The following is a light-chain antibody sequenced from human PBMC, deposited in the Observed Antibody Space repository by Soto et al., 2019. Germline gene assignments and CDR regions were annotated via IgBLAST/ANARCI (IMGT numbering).Light chain of an antibody. Sequence: DIQLTQSPSTLSAAVGDSVTISCRASQKIRNLLAWYQQKPGRAPXXLIFDASTLRTGVPSRFSGSGSGSEFNFTITGLKPDDFATYVCQQYYTYATFGHGTKVDIK. CDR2: DAS. V-gene: IGKV1-5*01. J-gene: IGKJ1*01. CDR1: QKIRNL. CDR3: QQYYTYAT.